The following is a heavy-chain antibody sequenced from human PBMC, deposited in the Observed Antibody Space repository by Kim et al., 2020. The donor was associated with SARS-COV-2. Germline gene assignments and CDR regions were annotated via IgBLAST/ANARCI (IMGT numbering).Heavy chain of an antibody. CDR2: IWYDGSNK. V-gene: IGHV3-33*01. D-gene: IGHD1-1*01. CDR3: ARDGSDNWNDERAGEVGY. CDR1: GFTFSSYG. J-gene: IGHJ4*02. Sequence: GGSLRLSCAASGFTFSSYGMHWVRQAPGKGLEWVAVIWYDGSNKYYADSVKGRFTISRDNSKNTLYLQMNSLRAEDTAVYYCARDGSDNWNDERAGEVGYWGQGTLVTVSS.